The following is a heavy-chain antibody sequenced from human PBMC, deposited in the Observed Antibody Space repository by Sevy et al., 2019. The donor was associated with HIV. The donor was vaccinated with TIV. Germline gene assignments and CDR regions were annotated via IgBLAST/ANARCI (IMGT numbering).Heavy chain of an antibody. Sequence: GGSLRLSCAASGFTFSSYSMNWVRQAPGRGLEWVSYISSSSSAMYYADPVKGRFTISRDNAKNLLYLKMNSLRDEDTAVYYCARDGLTYYYDTSGYYYWNAFDIWGQGTMVTVSS. D-gene: IGHD3-22*01. CDR1: GFTFSSYS. CDR3: ARDGLTYYYDTSGYYYWNAFDI. J-gene: IGHJ3*02. CDR2: ISSSSSAM. V-gene: IGHV3-48*02.